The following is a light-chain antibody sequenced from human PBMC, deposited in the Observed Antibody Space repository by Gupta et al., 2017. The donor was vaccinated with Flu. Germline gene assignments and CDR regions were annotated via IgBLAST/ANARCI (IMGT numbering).Light chain of an antibody. J-gene: IGKJ1*01. CDR2: GAS. CDR1: QSVSSSY. V-gene: IGKV3-20*01. CDR3: QQDGSSRT. Sequence: EFVLTQSPGTLSLSPGERATLSCRASQSVSSSYLAWYQQKPGQAPRLLIYGASSRATGIPDRFSGSGSGTDFTLTISRLEPEDFAVYYCQQDGSSRTFGQGTKVEIK.